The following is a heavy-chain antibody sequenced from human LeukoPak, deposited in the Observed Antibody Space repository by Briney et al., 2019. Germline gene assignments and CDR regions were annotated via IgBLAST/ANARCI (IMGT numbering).Heavy chain of an antibody. J-gene: IGHJ4*02. CDR3: AKEVYSSSEAFDY. D-gene: IGHD6-6*01. V-gene: IGHV3-48*03. Sequence: PGGSLRLSCAASGFTFSSYEMNWVRQAPGKGLEWVSYISSSGSTIYYADSVKGRFTISRDNAKNSLYLQMNSLRAEDTAVYYCAKEVYSSSEAFDYWGQGTLVTVSS. CDR1: GFTFSSYE. CDR2: ISSSGSTI.